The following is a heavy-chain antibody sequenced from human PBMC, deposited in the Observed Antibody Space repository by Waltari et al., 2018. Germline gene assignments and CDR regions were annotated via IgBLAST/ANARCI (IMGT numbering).Heavy chain of an antibody. CDR3: ARLPVYALLDY. D-gene: IGHD2-8*01. V-gene: IGHV4-38-2*01. Sequence: GTLSLTCAVSGYSISSGYYWGWIRQPPGKGLEWIGSIYHSGSTYYNPSLKSRVTISVDTSKNQFSLKLSSVTAADTAVYYCARLPVYALLDYWGQGTLVTVSS. CDR1: GYSISSGYY. CDR2: IYHSGST. J-gene: IGHJ4*02.